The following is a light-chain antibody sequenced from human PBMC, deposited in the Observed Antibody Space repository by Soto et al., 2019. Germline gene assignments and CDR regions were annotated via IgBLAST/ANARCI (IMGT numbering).Light chain of an antibody. Sequence: DIQMTQSPSTLSASVGDRVTITCRASQSISSWLAWYQQKPGKAPNLLIYKASNLESGVPSRFSGSGSGTEFTLPISSLQADDFATYYCQQYNSYSRTFGQGTKVEIK. CDR2: KAS. J-gene: IGKJ1*01. V-gene: IGKV1-5*03. CDR3: QQYNSYSRT. CDR1: QSISSW.